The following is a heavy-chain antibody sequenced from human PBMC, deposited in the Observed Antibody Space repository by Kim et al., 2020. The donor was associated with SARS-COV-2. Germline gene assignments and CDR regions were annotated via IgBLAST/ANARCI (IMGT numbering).Heavy chain of an antibody. Sequence: GGSLRLSCAASGFTFDDYAMHWVRQAPGKGLEWVSGISWNSGSIGYADSVKGRFTISRDNAKNSLYLQMNSLRAEDTALYYCAKDSDGIAAARPGDYWGQGTLVTVSS. D-gene: IGHD6-13*01. V-gene: IGHV3-9*01. CDR2: ISWNSGSI. CDR1: GFTFDDYA. CDR3: AKDSDGIAAARPGDY. J-gene: IGHJ4*02.